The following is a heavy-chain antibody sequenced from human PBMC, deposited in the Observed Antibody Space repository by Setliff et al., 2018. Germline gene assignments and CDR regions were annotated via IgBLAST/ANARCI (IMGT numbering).Heavy chain of an antibody. V-gene: IGHV4-34*01. D-gene: IGHD2-2*01. CDR2: INHSGNT. Sequence: SETLSLTCAVYGGSFSGYYWSWIRQPPGKGLEWIGEINHSGNTNYNPSLKSRVTISVDTSKNQFSLKLSSVTAADTAVYYCARVVPAAMYFDYWGQGTLVTVSS. CDR1: GGSFSGYY. CDR3: ARVVPAAMYFDY. J-gene: IGHJ4*02.